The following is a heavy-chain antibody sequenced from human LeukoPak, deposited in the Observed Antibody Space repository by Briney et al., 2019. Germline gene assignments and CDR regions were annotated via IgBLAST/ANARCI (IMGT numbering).Heavy chain of an antibody. D-gene: IGHD2-2*01. CDR1: GYTFTSYG. J-gene: IGHJ4*02. Sequence: ASVKVSCKASGYTFTSYGISWVRQAPGQGLEWMGWISAYNGNTNYAQKLQGRVTMTTDTSTSTAYMELRSLRSDDTAVYYCARVPISVRIVVVPAAHFDYWGQGTLVTVSS. CDR3: ARVPISVRIVVVPAAHFDY. CDR2: ISAYNGNT. V-gene: IGHV1-18*01.